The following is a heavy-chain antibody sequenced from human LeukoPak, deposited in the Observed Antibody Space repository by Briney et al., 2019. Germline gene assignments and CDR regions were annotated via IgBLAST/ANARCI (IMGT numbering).Heavy chain of an antibody. V-gene: IGHV4-31*03. CDR1: GGSISAGHF. J-gene: IGHJ4*02. D-gene: IGHD1-26*01. CDR2: IYYNGNT. Sequence: SQTLSLTCNVSGGSISAGHFWTWIRQHREKGLEWIGSIYYNGNTNYNPSLKSRLTISVDTSKSQFSLKLRSVTAADTAVYYCARERSYVARPGGNGYFDDWGQGTLVTVSS. CDR3: ARERSYVARPGGNGYFDD.